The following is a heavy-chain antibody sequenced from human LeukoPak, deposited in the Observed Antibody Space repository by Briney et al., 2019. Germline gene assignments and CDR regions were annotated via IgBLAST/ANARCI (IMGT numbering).Heavy chain of an antibody. CDR2: SYISGRT. CDR1: GGSISSDY. D-gene: IGHD3-22*01. CDR3: ARGSSGYYDG. J-gene: IGHJ4*02. Sequence: SETLSLTCTVSGGSISSDYWNWIRQPAGKGLEWIGLSYISGRTNYNPSLRSRVTMSIDTSKNQFSLKMTSVTAADTAVYYCARGSSGYYDGWGQGTLVTVSS. V-gene: IGHV4-4*07.